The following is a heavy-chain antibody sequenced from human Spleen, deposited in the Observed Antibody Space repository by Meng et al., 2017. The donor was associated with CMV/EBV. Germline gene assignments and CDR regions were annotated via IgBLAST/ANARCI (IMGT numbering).Heavy chain of an antibody. Sequence: GESLKISCAASGFTFSSYEMNWVRQAPGKGLEWVSYISSSGSTIYYADSVKGRFTISRDNAKNSLYLQMNSLRAEDTAVYYCAREGGYCSSTSCYTWVGGYDYWGQGTLVTVSS. J-gene: IGHJ4*02. CDR1: GFTFSSYE. V-gene: IGHV3-48*03. D-gene: IGHD2-2*02. CDR3: AREGGYCSSTSCYTWVGGYDY. CDR2: ISSSGSTI.